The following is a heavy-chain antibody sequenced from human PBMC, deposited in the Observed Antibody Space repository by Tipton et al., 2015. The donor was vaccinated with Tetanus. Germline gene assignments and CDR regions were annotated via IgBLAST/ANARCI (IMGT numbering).Heavy chain of an antibody. D-gene: IGHD3-9*01. CDR2: IYHSGST. Sequence: TLSLTCAVYGGSFSGYYWSWIRQPPGKGLEWIGEIYHSGSTHYNPSLKSRVTISVDKSNNQFSLKLSSVTVADTAVYYCARETVPLRYFDYWGQGTLVTVAS. J-gene: IGHJ4*02. CDR1: GGSFSGYY. CDR3: ARETVPLRYFDY. V-gene: IGHV4-34*01.